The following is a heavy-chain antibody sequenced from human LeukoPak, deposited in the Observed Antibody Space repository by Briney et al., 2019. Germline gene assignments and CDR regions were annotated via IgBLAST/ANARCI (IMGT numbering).Heavy chain of an antibody. J-gene: IGHJ4*02. CDR2: IYYSGST. CDR3: ARSGGQLAYYDFWSLDY. V-gene: IGHV4-39*01. D-gene: IGHD3-3*01. Sequence: SETLSLTCTVSGGSISSSSYYWGWIRQPPGKGLEWIGSIYYSGSTYYNPSLKSRVTISVDTSKNQFSLKLSSVTAADTAVYYCARSGGQLAYYDFWSLDYWGQGTLVTVSS. CDR1: GGSISSSSYY.